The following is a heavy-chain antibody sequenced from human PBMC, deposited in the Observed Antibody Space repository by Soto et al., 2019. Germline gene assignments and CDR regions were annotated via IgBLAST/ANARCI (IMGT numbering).Heavy chain of an antibody. Sequence: PGGSLRLSCAASGFTFSSYAMSWVRQAPGKGLEWVSAISGSGGSTYYADSVKGRFTISRDNSKNTLYLQMNSLRAEDTAVHYCAKDEGYCSGGSCYPDYWGQGTLVTVSS. CDR1: GFTFSSYA. D-gene: IGHD2-15*01. J-gene: IGHJ4*02. CDR3: AKDEGYCSGGSCYPDY. V-gene: IGHV3-23*01. CDR2: ISGSGGST.